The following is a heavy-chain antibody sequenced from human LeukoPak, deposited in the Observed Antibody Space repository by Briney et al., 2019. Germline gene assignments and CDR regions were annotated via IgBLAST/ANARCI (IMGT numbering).Heavy chain of an antibody. J-gene: IGHJ4*02. CDR1: GGSFRGYY. V-gene: IGHV4-34*01. D-gene: IGHD3-22*01. CDR2: INHSGST. Sequence: SETLSLTCAVYGGSFRGYYWSWIRQPPGKGLEGIGEINHSGSTNYNPSLKSRVTISVDTSKNQFSLKLSSVTAADTAVYYCARGRKLYYDSSGYPPYFDYWGQGTLVTVSS. CDR3: ARGRKLYYDSSGYPPYFDY.